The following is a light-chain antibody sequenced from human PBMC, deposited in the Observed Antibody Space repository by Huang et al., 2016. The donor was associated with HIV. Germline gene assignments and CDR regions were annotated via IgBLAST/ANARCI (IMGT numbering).Light chain of an antibody. V-gene: IGKV3-15*01. CDR1: QSVSSN. CDR3: QQYNNWPPGRT. Sequence: DTVMTQSPATLSVSPGERATLSCRASQSVSSNLAWYQHTLGQAPRLLIYGASTRATGIPARFSGSGSGTEFILTISSLQSEDFALYYCQQYNNWPPGRTFGQGTKVEVK. CDR2: GAS. J-gene: IGKJ1*01.